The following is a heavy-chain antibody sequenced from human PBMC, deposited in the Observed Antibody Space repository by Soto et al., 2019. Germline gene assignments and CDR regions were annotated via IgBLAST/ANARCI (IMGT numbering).Heavy chain of an antibody. V-gene: IGHV1-3*01. Sequence: ASVKVSCKASGYTFTSYAIVWVRQAPGQRLEWMGWINAGNGKTKYSQKFQDRVTITRDTSATTAYMELSSLTSEDTAVYYCARAGDDCSTTSCYMIDYWGQGTLVTVSS. CDR2: INAGNGKT. J-gene: IGHJ4*02. CDR3: ARAGDDCSTTSCYMIDY. D-gene: IGHD2-2*02. CDR1: GYTFTSYA.